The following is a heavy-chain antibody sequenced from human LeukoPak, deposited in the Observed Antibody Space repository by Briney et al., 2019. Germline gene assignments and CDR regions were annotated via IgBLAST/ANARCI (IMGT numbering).Heavy chain of an antibody. CDR2: IYSGGST. CDR1: GFTVSSNY. D-gene: IGHD6-19*01. Sequence: GGSLRLSCAASGFTVSSNYMSWVRQAPGKGLEWVSVIYSGGSTYYADSVKGRFTISRDNSKNTLYLQMNSLRAVDTAVYYCAREYSSGWSDYYYGMDVWGQGTTVTVSS. J-gene: IGHJ6*02. V-gene: IGHV3-53*01. CDR3: AREYSSGWSDYYYGMDV.